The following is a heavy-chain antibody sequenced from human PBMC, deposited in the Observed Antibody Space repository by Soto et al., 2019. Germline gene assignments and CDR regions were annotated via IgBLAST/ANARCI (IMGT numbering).Heavy chain of an antibody. D-gene: IGHD6-13*01. CDR2: INWNSGSI. J-gene: IGHJ1*01. Sequence: EVQLVESGGGLVQPGRSLRLSCAASAFTFDDYAMHCARQVPGKGLEWVSGINWNSGSIGYADSVKGRFAISRDNAKNSLHLQMNSLRAEDTAFYYCVKDESINWYSGHFRHWGQGTLVTVSS. CDR3: VKDESINWYSGHFRH. CDR1: AFTFDDYA. V-gene: IGHV3-9*01.